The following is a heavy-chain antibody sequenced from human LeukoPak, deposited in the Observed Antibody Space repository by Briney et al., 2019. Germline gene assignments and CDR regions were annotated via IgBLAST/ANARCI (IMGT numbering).Heavy chain of an antibody. CDR3: ARATGRNGHCDY. Sequence: GASVKVSCKASGYTFTSYAMHWVRQAPGQRLEWMGWINAGNGNTKYSQKFQGRVTITRDTSASTAYMELSSLRSEDTAVYYCARATGRNGHCDYWGQGTLVTVSS. CDR1: GYTFTSYA. CDR2: INAGNGNT. D-gene: IGHD2-8*01. V-gene: IGHV1-3*01. J-gene: IGHJ4*02.